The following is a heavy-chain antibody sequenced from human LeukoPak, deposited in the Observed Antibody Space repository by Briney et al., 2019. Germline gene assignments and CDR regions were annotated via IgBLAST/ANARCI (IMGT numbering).Heavy chain of an antibody. Sequence: PGGSLRLSCAASGFTFSSYNMNWVRQAPGKGLEWVSSISSSSNYIYYADSVKGRFTISRHNAKNSLYLQMNSLRVEDTAVYYCARGGSGLDYWGQGTLVTVSS. CDR2: ISSSSNYI. V-gene: IGHV3-21*01. CDR1: GFTFSSYN. J-gene: IGHJ4*02. CDR3: ARGGSGLDY. D-gene: IGHD2-21*01.